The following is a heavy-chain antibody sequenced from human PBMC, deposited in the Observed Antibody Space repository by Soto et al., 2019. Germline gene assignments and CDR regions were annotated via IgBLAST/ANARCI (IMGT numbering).Heavy chain of an antibody. CDR3: ARLGESMITFGGVIVIDY. D-gene: IGHD3-16*02. J-gene: IGHJ4*02. CDR2: ISAYNGNT. CDR1: GYPFTHYG. V-gene: IGHV1-18*01. Sequence: ASLKVSCKSSGYPFTHYGISWVRQAPGQGLEWMGWISAYNGNTNYAQKLQGRVTMTTDTSTSTAYMELRSLRSDDTAVYYCARLGESMITFGGVIVIDYWGQGTLVTVSS.